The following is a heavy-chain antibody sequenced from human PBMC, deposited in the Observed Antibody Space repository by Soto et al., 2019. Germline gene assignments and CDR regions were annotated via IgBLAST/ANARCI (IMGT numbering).Heavy chain of an antibody. J-gene: IGHJ6*02. CDR2: IWYDGSNK. D-gene: IGHD2-2*01. CDR3: ARYLYGSNPYYYSYGMDV. CDR1: GFTFSSYG. V-gene: IGHV3-33*01. Sequence: QVQLVESGGGVVQPGRSLRLSCAASGFTFSSYGMHWVRQAPGKGLEWVAVIWYDGSNKYYADSVKGRFTISRDNSYNTLYLKMISLRAEDTTVYYSARYLYGSNPYYYSYGMDVWGQGTTVTVSS.